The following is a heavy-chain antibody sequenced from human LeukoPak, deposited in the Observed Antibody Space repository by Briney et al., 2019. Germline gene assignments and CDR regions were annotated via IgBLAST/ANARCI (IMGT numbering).Heavy chain of an antibody. V-gene: IGHV3-7*01. D-gene: IGHD6-19*01. CDR2: IKQDGSEK. Sequence: GGSLRLSCAASGSTFSSYWMSWVRQAPGKGLEWVANIKQDGSEKYYVDSVKGRFTISRDNAKNSLYLQMNSLRAEDTAVYYCARGWAPGIAVAGTMYYYGMDVWGQGTTVTVSS. CDR1: GSTFSSYW. J-gene: IGHJ6*02. CDR3: ARGWAPGIAVAGTMYYYGMDV.